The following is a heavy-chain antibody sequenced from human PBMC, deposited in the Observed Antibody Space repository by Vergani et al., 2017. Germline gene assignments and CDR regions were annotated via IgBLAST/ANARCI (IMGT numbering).Heavy chain of an antibody. Sequence: EVQLVESGGDFVQPGGSLTLSCAASGFNVGHYWMSWVRQAPGKGLEWVANIKEDGTEKYYLDSVKGRFTISRDIAENSIYLEMNSLRVEDTAVYYCAREGVPRCSIVGAPDFWGQGTQVTVSS. V-gene: IGHV3-7*01. J-gene: IGHJ4*02. CDR3: AREGVPRCSIVGAPDF. CDR1: GFNVGHYW. CDR2: IKEDGTEK. D-gene: IGHD1-26*01.